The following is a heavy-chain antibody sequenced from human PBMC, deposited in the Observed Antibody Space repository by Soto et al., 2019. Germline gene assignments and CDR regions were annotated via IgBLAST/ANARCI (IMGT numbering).Heavy chain of an antibody. CDR2: ISGSGGST. V-gene: IGHV3-23*01. CDR1: GFTFSSYA. D-gene: IGHD6-19*01. J-gene: IGHJ4*02. Sequence: VGSLRLSCAASGFTFSSYAMSWFRQAPVKGLEWVSAISGSGGSTYYADSVKGRFTISRDNSKNTLYLQMNSLRAEDTAVYYCAKVGAVAVSNYFDYWGQGTLVTVSS. CDR3: AKVGAVAVSNYFDY.